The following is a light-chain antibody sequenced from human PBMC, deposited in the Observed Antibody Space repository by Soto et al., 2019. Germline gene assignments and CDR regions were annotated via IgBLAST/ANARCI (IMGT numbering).Light chain of an antibody. Sequence: IQMTQSPSSLSASVGDRVTFICRASQGIRSELSWFQQKPGRPPKLLIYGASILQSRVPSRFSGSGSGTDFTLTIDSLQSEDFATYYCLQDNNYPRTFGPGTKVEVK. J-gene: IGKJ3*01. V-gene: IGKV1-6*01. CDR3: LQDNNYPRT. CDR2: GAS. CDR1: QGIRSE.